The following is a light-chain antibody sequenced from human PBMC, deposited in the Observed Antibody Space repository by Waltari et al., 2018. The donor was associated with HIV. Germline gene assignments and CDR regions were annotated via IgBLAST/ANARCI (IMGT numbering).Light chain of an antibody. V-gene: IGLV4-69*01. CDR3: CSYGGSSTWV. Sequence: QLVLTQSPSASASLGASVKLTCTLSGGHSNYAIAWHQQQPGKGPRYLMRLNSDGSHSKGDGIPDRFSGSSSGAERYLTISSLQSEDEADYYCCSYGGSSTWVFGGGTKLTVL. J-gene: IGLJ3*02. CDR1: GGHSNYA. CDR2: LNSDGSH.